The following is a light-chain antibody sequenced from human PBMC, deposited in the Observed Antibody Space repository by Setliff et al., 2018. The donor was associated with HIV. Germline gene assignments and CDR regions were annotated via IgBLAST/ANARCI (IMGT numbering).Light chain of an antibody. V-gene: IGLV2-14*03. CDR3: SSYTSSSTYV. CDR1: SSDVGGYKY. J-gene: IGLJ1*01. CDR2: DVS. Sequence: QSALAQPASVSGSPGQSITISCTGTSSDVGGYKYVSWYQQHPGRAPKLMIYDVSNRPSGVSNRFSGSKSGNTASLTISGLQAEDEADYYCSSYTSSSTYVFGTGTK.